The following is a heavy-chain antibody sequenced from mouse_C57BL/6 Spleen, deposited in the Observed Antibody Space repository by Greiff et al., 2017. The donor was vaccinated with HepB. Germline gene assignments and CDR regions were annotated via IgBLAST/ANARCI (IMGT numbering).Heavy chain of an antibody. CDR1: GFTFSSYG. CDR2: ISSGSSYT. V-gene: IGHV5-6*01. J-gene: IGHJ4*01. D-gene: IGHD4-1*01. CDR3: ARHAAGMAVDY. Sequence: EVNVVESGGDLVKPGGSLKLSCAASGFTFSSYGMSWVRQTPDKRLEWVATISSGSSYTYYPDSVKGRFTISRDNTKNTLYLQMSRLKSEDTAMYYCARHAAGMAVDYWGQGTAVTVSS.